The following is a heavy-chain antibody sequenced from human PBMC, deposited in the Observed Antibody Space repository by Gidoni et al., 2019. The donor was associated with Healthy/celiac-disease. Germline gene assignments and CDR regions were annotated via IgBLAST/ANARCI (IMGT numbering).Heavy chain of an antibody. Sequence: EVQLVQSGAEVKKPGESLKISCQGSGYSFTSYWIVWVRQMPGKGLEWMGIIYPGDSDTRYSPSFQGQVTISADKSISTAYLQWSSLKASDTAMYDCARLRDYYGSGSKDFDLWGRGTLVTVSS. CDR2: IYPGDSDT. CDR3: ARLRDYYGSGSKDFDL. J-gene: IGHJ2*01. V-gene: IGHV5-51*03. D-gene: IGHD3-10*01. CDR1: GYSFTSYW.